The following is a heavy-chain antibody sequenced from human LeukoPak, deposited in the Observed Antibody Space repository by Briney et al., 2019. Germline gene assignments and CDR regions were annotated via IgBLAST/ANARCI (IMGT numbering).Heavy chain of an antibody. CDR2: ISAYNGNT. Sequence: ASVEVSCKASGYTFTSYGISWVRQAPGQGLEWMGWISAYNGNTNYAQKLQGRVTMTTDTSTSTAYMELRSLRSDDTAVYYCARAPGYYDSSGYYGYWGQGTLVTVSS. V-gene: IGHV1-18*01. J-gene: IGHJ4*02. D-gene: IGHD3-22*01. CDR3: ARAPGYYDSSGYYGY. CDR1: GYTFTSYG.